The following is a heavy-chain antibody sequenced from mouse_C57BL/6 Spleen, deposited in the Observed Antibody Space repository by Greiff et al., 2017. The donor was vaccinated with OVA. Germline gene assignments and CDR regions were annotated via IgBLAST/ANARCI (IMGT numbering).Heavy chain of an antibody. D-gene: IGHD3-2*02. V-gene: IGHV1-59*01. Sequence: QVQLQQPGAELVRPGTSVKLSCKASGYTFTSYWMHWVKQRPGQGLEWIGVIDPSDSYTNYNQKFKGKATLTVDTSSSTAYMQLSSLTSEDSAVYYCARLEAAQATEGVYFDYWGQGTTLTVSS. CDR2: IDPSDSYT. CDR3: ARLEAAQATEGVYFDY. CDR1: GYTFTSYW. J-gene: IGHJ2*01.